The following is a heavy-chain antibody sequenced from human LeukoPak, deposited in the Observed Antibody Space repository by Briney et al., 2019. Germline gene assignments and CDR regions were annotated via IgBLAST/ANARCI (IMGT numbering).Heavy chain of an antibody. CDR2: IYTSGST. CDR1: GGSISSYY. CDR3: ARGNGATSWFDP. J-gene: IGHJ5*02. Sequence: SETLSLTWTGSGGSISSYYWSWIRQPPGKGLEWIGYIYTSGSTNYNPSLKSRVTISVDTSKNQFSLKLSSVTAADTAVYYCARGNGATSWFDPWGQGTLVTVSS. D-gene: IGHD1-26*01. V-gene: IGHV4-4*09.